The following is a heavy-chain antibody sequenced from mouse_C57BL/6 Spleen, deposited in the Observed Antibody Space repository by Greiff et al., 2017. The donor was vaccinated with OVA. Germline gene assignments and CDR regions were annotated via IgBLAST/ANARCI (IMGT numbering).Heavy chain of an antibody. CDR1: GYTFTSYW. V-gene: IGHV1-50*01. Sequence: VQLQQPGAELVKPGASVKLSCKASGYTFTSYWMQWVKQRPGQGLEWIGEIDPSDSYTNYNQKFKGKATLTVDTSSSTAYMQLSSLTSEDSAVYYCAVTGTLDYWGQGTTLTVSS. CDR3: AVTGTLDY. D-gene: IGHD4-1*01. J-gene: IGHJ2*01. CDR2: IDPSDSYT.